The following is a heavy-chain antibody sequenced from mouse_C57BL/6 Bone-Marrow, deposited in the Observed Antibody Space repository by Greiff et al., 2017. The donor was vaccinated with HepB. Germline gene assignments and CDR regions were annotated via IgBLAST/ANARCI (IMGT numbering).Heavy chain of an antibody. D-gene: IGHD1-1*01. J-gene: IGHJ4*01. CDR2: IYPGSGST. V-gene: IGHV1-55*01. CDR3: AREVVLRLGATSGMDY. Sequence: VQLQQPGAELVKPGASVKMSCKASGYTFTSYWITWVKQRHGQGLEWIGDIYPGSGSTNYNEKFKSKATLTVDTTSSTAYMQLSGLTAEDAAVYDCAREVVLRLGATSGMDYWGQGTSVTVSS. CDR1: GYTFTSYW.